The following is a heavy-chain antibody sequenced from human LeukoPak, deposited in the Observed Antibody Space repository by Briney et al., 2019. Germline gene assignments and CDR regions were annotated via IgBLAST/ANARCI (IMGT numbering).Heavy chain of an antibody. V-gene: IGHV3-74*01. J-gene: IGHJ4*02. CDR1: GSTFSTYW. CDR2: INSDGSST. D-gene: IGHD6-19*01. Sequence: PGGSLRLSCAASGSTFSTYWMHWVRQAPGKGLVWVSRINSDGSSTSYADSVKGRFTISRDNAKNTMYLQMNSLRAEDTAVYYCARRIIAVAPPYYFDYWGQGTLVTVSS. CDR3: ARRIIAVAPPYYFDY.